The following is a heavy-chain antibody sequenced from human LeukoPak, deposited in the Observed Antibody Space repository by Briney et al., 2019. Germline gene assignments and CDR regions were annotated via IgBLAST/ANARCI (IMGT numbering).Heavy chain of an antibody. CDR2: IYYSGST. V-gene: IGHV4-31*03. J-gene: IGHJ4*02. D-gene: IGHD6-13*01. Sequence: SETLSLTCTVSGGSISSGGYYWSWIRQHPGTGLEWIGYIYYSGSTYYNPSLKSRVTISVDTSKNQFSLKLSSVTAADTAVYYCARQGQLVLLQYGGGYFDYWGQGTLVTVSS. CDR1: GGSISSGGYY. CDR3: ARQGQLVLLQYGGGYFDY.